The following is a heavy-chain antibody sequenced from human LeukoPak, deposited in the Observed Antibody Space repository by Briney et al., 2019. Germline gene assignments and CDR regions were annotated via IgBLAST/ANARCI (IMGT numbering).Heavy chain of an antibody. V-gene: IGHV1-18*01. Sequence: GASVKVSCKASGYTFTSYGISWVRQAPGQGLEWMGWISAYNGNTNYAQKFQGRVTMTSDTSTSTVYMELSSLRSEDTAVYYCARDQQWLITGEDAFDIWGQGTMVTVSS. CDR1: GYTFTSYG. CDR2: ISAYNGNT. D-gene: IGHD6-19*01. CDR3: ARDQQWLITGEDAFDI. J-gene: IGHJ3*02.